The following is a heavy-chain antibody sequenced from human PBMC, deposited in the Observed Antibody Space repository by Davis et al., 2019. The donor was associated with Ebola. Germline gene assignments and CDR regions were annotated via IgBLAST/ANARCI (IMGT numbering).Heavy chain of an antibody. J-gene: IGHJ6*02. CDR1: GFTFSSYA. V-gene: IGHV3-30-3*01. CDR2: ISYDGSNK. D-gene: IGHD2-15*01. CDR3: ARGIARYYYYGMDV. Sequence: GGSLRLSCAASGFTFSSYAMHWVRQAPGKGLVWVAVISYDGSNKYYADSVKGRFTISRDNSKNTLYLQMNSLRAEDTAVYYCARGIARYYYYGMDVWGQGTTVTVSS.